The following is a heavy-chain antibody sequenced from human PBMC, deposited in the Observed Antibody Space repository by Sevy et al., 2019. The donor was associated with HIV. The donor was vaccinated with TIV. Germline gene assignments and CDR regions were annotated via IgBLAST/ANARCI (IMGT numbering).Heavy chain of an antibody. Sequence: GGSLRLSCAASGFTFSSYAMHWVRQAPGKGLEWVAVISYDRSNKYYADSVKGRFTISRDNSKNTLYLQMNSLRAEDTAVYYCARAIAAAVNAEYFQHWGQGTLVTVSS. CDR2: ISYDRSNK. CDR3: ARAIAAAVNAEYFQH. V-gene: IGHV3-30-3*01. D-gene: IGHD6-13*01. J-gene: IGHJ1*01. CDR1: GFTFSSYA.